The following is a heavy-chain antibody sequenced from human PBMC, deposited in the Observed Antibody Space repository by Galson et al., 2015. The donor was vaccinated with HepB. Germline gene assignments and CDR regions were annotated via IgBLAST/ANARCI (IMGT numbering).Heavy chain of an antibody. CDR2: IRSKAYGGTT. D-gene: IGHD2-15*01. V-gene: IGHV3-49*03. CDR3: TRAVGPVRANWFDP. J-gene: IGHJ5*02. CDR1: GSTFGDYA. Sequence: SLRLSCAASGSTFGDYAMSWFRQAPGKGLEWVGFIRSKAYGGTTEYAASVKGRFTISRDDSKSIAYLQMNSLRTEDTAVYYCTRAVGPVRANWFDPWGQGTLVTVSS.